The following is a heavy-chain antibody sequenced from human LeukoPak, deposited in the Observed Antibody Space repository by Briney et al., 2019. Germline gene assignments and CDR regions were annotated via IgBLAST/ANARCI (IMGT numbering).Heavy chain of an antibody. D-gene: IGHD6-19*01. CDR2: VYYSGST. J-gene: IGHJ4*02. Sequence: SETLSLTCTVSGCSISSSSYYWGWLRQPPGKGLEWIGSVYYSGSTYYNTSLKSRVNIFVDTSKNQFSLKLGSVTAADTAVYYCARSLYSSDFDYWGQGTLVTVSS. CDR3: ARSLYSSDFDY. V-gene: IGHV4-39*01. CDR1: GCSISSSSYY.